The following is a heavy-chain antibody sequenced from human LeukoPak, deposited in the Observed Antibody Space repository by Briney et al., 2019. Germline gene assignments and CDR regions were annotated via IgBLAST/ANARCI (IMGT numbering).Heavy chain of an antibody. Sequence: EASVKVSCKASGGTFSSYAISWVRQAPGQGLEWMGGIIPIFGTANYAQKFQGRVTITADESTSTAYMELSSLRSEDAAVYYCARGLRFEGDWFDPWGQGTLVTVSS. CDR1: GGTFSSYA. CDR3: ARGLRFEGDWFDP. J-gene: IGHJ5*02. V-gene: IGHV1-69*01. D-gene: IGHD3-3*01. CDR2: IIPIFGTA.